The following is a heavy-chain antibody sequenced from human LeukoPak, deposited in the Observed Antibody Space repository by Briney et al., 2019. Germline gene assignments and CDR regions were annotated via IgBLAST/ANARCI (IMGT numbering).Heavy chain of an antibody. J-gene: IGHJ5*02. D-gene: IGHD2-8*01. V-gene: IGHV3-23*01. CDR2: TSGAGDIA. Sequence: PGGSLRLSCAASGFLFSRCAMSWVRQAPGKGLEWVSSTSGAGDIAHYAESVKGRFTISRDNSGNTLYVQMDSLRAEDTAVYYCAKVKSSLTLIGAWGQGTLVTVSS. CDR3: AKVKSSLTLIGA. CDR1: GFLFSRCA.